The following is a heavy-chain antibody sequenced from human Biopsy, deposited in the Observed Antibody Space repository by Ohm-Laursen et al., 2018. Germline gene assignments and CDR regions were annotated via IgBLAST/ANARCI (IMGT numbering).Heavy chain of an antibody. Sequence: ASVKVSCKASGHTFIDYYIHWVRQAPGQGLEWMGWINPNSGGTKYAQKFQGRVTMARDTSINTVHMELRNLRSDDTAVYYCARRTWDNWGLGTLITVSS. J-gene: IGHJ4*02. CDR3: ARRTWDN. CDR1: GHTFIDYY. CDR2: INPNSGGT. V-gene: IGHV1-2*02.